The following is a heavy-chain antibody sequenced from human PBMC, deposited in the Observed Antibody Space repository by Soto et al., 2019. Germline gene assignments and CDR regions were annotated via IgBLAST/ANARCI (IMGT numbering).Heavy chain of an antibody. D-gene: IGHD3-16*01. CDR2: IYHSGST. J-gene: IGHJ4*02. CDR3: ARARVNGGAPTSYFDY. V-gene: IGHV4-4*02. CDR1: GXSXXXXXX. Sequence: QVQLQEXXPGXVKPSXTLSLTCXXSGXSXXXXXXXXXVRQSPGKGLEWIGEIYHSGSTNYNPSLKSRVTISVDKSKNQFSLKLXXVTAADTAVYYCARARVNGGAPTSYFDYWGQGTLVTVXS.